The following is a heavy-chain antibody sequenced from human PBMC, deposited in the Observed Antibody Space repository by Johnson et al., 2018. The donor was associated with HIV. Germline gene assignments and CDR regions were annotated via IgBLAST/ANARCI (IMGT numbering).Heavy chain of an antibody. CDR3: ASVLAAAAMGAFDI. Sequence: QVQLVESGGGLVRPGGSLRLSCAASGFIFSDYYMSWIRQAPGRGLDWVSYISTSGSTINYADSVKGRFTISRDNAKKSLYLQMNSLIAEDTAVYYCASVLAAAAMGAFDIWGQGTMVTVSS. D-gene: IGHD6-13*01. CDR1: GFIFSDYY. V-gene: IGHV3-11*04. J-gene: IGHJ3*02. CDR2: ISTSGSTI.